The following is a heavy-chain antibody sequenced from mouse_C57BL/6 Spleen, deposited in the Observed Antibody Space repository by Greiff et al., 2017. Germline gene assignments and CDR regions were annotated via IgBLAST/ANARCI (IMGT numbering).Heavy chain of an antibody. D-gene: IGHD1-1*01. CDR3: AKDYYGSSDWYFDV. V-gene: IGHV2-5*01. J-gene: IGHJ1*03. CDR1: GFSLTSYG. CDR2: IWRGGST. Sequence: QVQLKQSGPGLVQPSQSLSITCTVSGFSLTSYGVHWVRQSPGKGLEWLGVIWRGGSTDYNAAFMSRLSITKDNAKSPVFFKMNSLQADDTAIYYCAKDYYGSSDWYFDVWGTGTTVTVSS.